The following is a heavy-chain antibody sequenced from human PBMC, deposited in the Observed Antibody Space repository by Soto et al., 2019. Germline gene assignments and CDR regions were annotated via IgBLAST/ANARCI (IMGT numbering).Heavy chain of an antibody. V-gene: IGHV1-8*01. CDR3: ARGRYDFWSGYYGVDP. J-gene: IGHJ5*02. Sequence: ASVKVSCKASGYTFTSYDINWVRQATVQGLEWMGWMNPNSGNTGYAQKFQGRVTMTRNTSISTAYMELSSLRSEDTAVYYCARGRYDFWSGYYGVDPWGQGTLVTV. CDR2: MNPNSGNT. CDR1: GYTFTSYD. D-gene: IGHD3-3*01.